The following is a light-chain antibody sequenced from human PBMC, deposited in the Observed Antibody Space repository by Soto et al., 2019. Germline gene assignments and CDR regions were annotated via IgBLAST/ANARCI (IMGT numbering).Light chain of an antibody. CDR3: QQSYNCPRT. CDR2: RAS. V-gene: IGKV1-5*01. J-gene: IGKJ5*01. Sequence: DIQMTQSHSSLSASVGDRVTITCRASQNINTWVAWYQQKPGKAPNLLIYRASSLESGVPSRFSGSGSGTEFTFTISSLQAEDFATYYCQQSYNCPRTFGQGTRLEIK. CDR1: QNINTW.